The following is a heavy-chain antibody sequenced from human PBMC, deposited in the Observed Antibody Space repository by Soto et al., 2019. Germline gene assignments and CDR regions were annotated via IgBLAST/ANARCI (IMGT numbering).Heavy chain of an antibody. CDR2: INCNTGGT. Sequence: QVQLVQSGAEVKKPGASVKVSCKASGYSFTAYYIHWVRQAPGQGREWMGWINCNTGGTNSPQNFQGRVTMTRDTSTNTTYMELSRLRSDDTAWYYCAIAPYSSSGAPGFDPWGQGTLVTVSS. CDR3: AIAPYSSSGAPGFDP. D-gene: IGHD2-2*01. V-gene: IGHV1-2*02. CDR1: GYSFTAYY. J-gene: IGHJ5*02.